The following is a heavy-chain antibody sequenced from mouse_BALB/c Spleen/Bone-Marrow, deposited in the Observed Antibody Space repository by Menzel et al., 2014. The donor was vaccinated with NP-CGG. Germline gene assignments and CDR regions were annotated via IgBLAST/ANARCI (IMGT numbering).Heavy chain of an antibody. CDR3: SRAYATTAWFAS. D-gene: IGHD1-1*01. CDR2: IDPANGNT. CDR1: GFNIKDTY. V-gene: IGHV14-3*02. J-gene: IGHJ3*01. Sequence: EVQLQQSGAELVKPGASVKLSCTASGFNIKDTYMHWVKQRPEQGLEWIGRIDPANGNTKYDPNFQGKATITADTTSNTAYLQLSSLTSEGMAGYYCSRAYATTAWFASWRQGTLVAVS.